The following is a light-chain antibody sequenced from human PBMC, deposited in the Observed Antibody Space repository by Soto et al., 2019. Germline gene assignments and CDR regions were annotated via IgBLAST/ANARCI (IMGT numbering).Light chain of an antibody. J-gene: IGKJ1*01. CDR3: QQRSAWPRT. CDR1: QSVSSY. V-gene: IGKV3-11*01. Sequence: EVVLTQSPATLPLSPGERATLSCRASQSVSSYLAWYQQKPGQPPRLLIYDASNRATGIPARFSGSGSGTDFTLTISSLEPEDFAIYYCQQRSAWPRTFGQGTKVEIQ. CDR2: DAS.